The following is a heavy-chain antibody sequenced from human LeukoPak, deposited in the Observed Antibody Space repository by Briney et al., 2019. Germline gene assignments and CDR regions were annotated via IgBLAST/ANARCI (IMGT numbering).Heavy chain of an antibody. CDR1: GYTFTSYG. D-gene: IGHD3-16*01. J-gene: IGHJ4*02. CDR3: AREAPGGEVDY. CDR2: IIPIFGIA. V-gene: IGHV1-69*04. Sequence: SVKVSSKASGYTFTSYGISWVRQAPGQGLEWMGRIIPIFGIANYAQKFQGRVTITADKSTSTAYMELSSLRSEDTAVYYCAREAPGGEVDYWGQGTLVTVSS.